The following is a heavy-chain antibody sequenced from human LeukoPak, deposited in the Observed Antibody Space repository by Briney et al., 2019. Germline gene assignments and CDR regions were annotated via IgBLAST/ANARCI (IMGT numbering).Heavy chain of an antibody. V-gene: IGHV4-59*12. J-gene: IGHJ4*02. Sequence: PSETLSLTCSVSGVSISSYYWSWVRQPPGKGLEWIGHIYYSVSTDYNPSLKSRVLISQDTSKNQFSLKLSSVTAVDTAVYYCARTHRSGFSFDYWGQGILVTVSS. CDR3: ARTHRSGFSFDY. CDR2: IYYSVST. CDR1: GVSISSYY. D-gene: IGHD6-19*01.